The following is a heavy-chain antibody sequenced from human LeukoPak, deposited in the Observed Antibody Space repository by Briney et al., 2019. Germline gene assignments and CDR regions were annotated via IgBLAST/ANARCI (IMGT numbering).Heavy chain of an antibody. CDR3: ARDRWDIVVVPAAAEDDAFDI. V-gene: IGHV3-33*01. J-gene: IGHJ3*02. D-gene: IGHD2-2*01. CDR1: GFTFSSYG. Sequence: GGSLRLSCAASGFTFSSYGMHWVRQAPGKGLEWVAVIWYDGSNKYYADSVKGRFTISRDNSKNTLYLQMNSLRAEDTAVYYCARDRWDIVVVPAAAEDDAFDIWGQGTMVTVSS. CDR2: IWYDGSNK.